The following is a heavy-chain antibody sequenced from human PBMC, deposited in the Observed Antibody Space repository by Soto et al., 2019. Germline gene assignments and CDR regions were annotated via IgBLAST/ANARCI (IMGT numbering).Heavy chain of an antibody. J-gene: IGHJ4*02. Sequence: GGSLRLSCAASGFTFSSYAMSWVRQAPGKGLEWVSAISGSVGSTYYADSVKGRFTISRDNSKNTLYLQMNSLRAEDTAVYYCAKGYGDSYYFDYWGQGTLVTVSS. D-gene: IGHD4-17*01. V-gene: IGHV3-23*01. CDR2: ISGSVGST. CDR3: AKGYGDSYYFDY. CDR1: GFTFSSYA.